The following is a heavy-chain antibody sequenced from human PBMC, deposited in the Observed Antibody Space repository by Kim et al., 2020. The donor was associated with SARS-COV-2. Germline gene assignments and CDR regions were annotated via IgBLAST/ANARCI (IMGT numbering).Heavy chain of an antibody. CDR3: ARDPASRLRGVTYSYYGMDV. D-gene: IGHD3-10*01. V-gene: IGHV3-30-3*01. CDR2: ISYDGSNK. J-gene: IGHJ6*02. Sequence: GGSLRLSCAASGFTFSSYAMHWVRQAPGKGLEWVAVISYDGSNKNYVDSLKGRFTISRDNSKNTLYLQMNSLRAEDTAVYYCARDPASRLRGVTYSYYGMDVWGQGTTVTVSS. CDR1: GFTFSSYA.